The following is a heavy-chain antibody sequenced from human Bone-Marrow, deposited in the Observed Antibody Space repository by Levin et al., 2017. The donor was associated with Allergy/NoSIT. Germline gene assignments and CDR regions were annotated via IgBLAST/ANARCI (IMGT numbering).Heavy chain of an antibody. J-gene: IGHJ4*02. Sequence: GGSLRLSCAASGFTFSNYAMSWVRQAPGKGLEWVSGISGSGDSTYDGDSVKGRFTISRDNSKNTLYLQMNSLRAEDTAVYYCAKDRDFYGSERLGNSGQGTLVTVSS. CDR3: AKDRDFYGSERLGN. CDR2: ISGSGDST. D-gene: IGHD3-10*01. V-gene: IGHV3-23*01. CDR1: GFTFSNYA.